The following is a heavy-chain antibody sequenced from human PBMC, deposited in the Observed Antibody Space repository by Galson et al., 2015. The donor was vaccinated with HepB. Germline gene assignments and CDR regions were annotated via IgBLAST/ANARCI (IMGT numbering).Heavy chain of an antibody. V-gene: IGHV3-30*04. J-gene: IGHJ3*02. D-gene: IGHD3-3*01. Sequence: SLRLSCAASGFTFSSYAMHWVRQAPGKGLEWVALISYDGSNKYYADSVKGRFTISRDNAKNSLYLQMNSLRAEDTAVYYCARRGEGGVDGYTRDAFDIWGQGTMVTVSS. CDR1: GFTFSSYA. CDR2: ISYDGSNK. CDR3: ARRGEGGVDGYTRDAFDI.